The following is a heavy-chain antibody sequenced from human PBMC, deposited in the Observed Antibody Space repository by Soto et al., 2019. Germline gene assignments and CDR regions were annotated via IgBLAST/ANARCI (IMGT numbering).Heavy chain of an antibody. D-gene: IGHD3-10*01. CDR1: GGSITNYY. V-gene: IGHV4-59*08. Sequence: QVQLQESGPGLVKPSETLSLTCTVSGGSITNYYCSWFRQPPGKGLEWIGYINYDGYSAYNLSLKGRATLSMDASKTQFSMMLESVTATDTAVYYCARHGFGPLHGLVDVWGPGTTVIVSS. CDR3: ARHGFGPLHGLVDV. CDR2: INYDGYS. J-gene: IGHJ6*02.